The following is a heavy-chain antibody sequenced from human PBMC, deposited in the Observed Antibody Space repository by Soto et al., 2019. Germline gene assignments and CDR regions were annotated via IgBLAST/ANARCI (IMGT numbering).Heavy chain of an antibody. CDR3: ARASVDFWSGYSSYFDY. V-gene: IGHV1-2*02. Sequence: ASVKVSCKASGYTFTGYYMHWVRQAPGQGLEWMGWINPNSGGTNYAQKFQGRVTMTRDTSISTAYMELSRLRSDDTAVYYCARASVDFWSGYSSYFDYCGQGTLVTVYS. CDR2: INPNSGGT. J-gene: IGHJ4*02. D-gene: IGHD3-3*01. CDR1: GYTFTGYY.